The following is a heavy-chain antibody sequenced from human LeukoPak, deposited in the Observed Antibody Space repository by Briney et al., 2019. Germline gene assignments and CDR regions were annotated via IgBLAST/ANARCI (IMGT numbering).Heavy chain of an antibody. J-gene: IGHJ6*02. Sequence: GGSLRLSCAVSGFTFSSNWINWVRQAPGSGLEWVASMKLDGEKYYVDSVKGRFTISRDNAKNSLYLQMNSLRAEDTAVYYCARVLWVQNYYYGMDVWGQGTTVTVSS. CDR1: GFTFSSNW. CDR3: ARVLWVQNYYYGMDV. CDR2: MKLDGEK. D-gene: IGHD3-16*01. V-gene: IGHV3-7*04.